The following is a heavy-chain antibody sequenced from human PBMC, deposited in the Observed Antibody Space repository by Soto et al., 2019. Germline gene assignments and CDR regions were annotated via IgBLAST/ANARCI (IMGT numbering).Heavy chain of an antibody. CDR3: ATSSAEYFHH. CDR1: GFTLSNHE. Sequence: PGGSLRLSCAASGFTLSNHEMNWVRQAPGKGLEWVSYIPSSGGTIYYADSVKGRFTISRDNAKNSLYLQMNSLRAEDTAVYYCATSSAEYFHHWGQGTVVTVSS. D-gene: IGHD2-2*01. V-gene: IGHV3-48*03. CDR2: IPSSGGTI. J-gene: IGHJ1*01.